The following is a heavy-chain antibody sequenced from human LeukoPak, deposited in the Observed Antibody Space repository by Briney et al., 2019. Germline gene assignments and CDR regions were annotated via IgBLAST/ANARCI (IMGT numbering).Heavy chain of an antibody. V-gene: IGHV4-59*08. CDR3: ARRTLGLGGKPWLDQFDY. J-gene: IGHJ4*02. CDR1: GGSISTNY. Sequence: SETLSLTCTVSGGSISTNYWSWIRQPPGKGLEWIGYIYYSGSTDYNPSLKSRVTISIDTSKNQFSLNLSSVTAADTALYYCARRTLGLGGKPWLDQFDYWGQGTLVTVSS. CDR2: IYYSGST. D-gene: IGHD6-19*01.